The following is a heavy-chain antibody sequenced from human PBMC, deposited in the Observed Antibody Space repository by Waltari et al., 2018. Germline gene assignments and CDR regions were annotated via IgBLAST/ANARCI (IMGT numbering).Heavy chain of an antibody. CDR2: IYYSGST. Sequence: QLQLQESGPGLVKPSETLSRTCTVSGGSISSSSYYWGWIRQPPGKGLEWIGSIYYSGSTYYNPSLKSRVTISVDTSKNQFSLKLSSVTAADAAVYYCARHLWWELFWFDPWGQGTLVTVSS. V-gene: IGHV4-39*01. CDR1: GGSISSSSYY. J-gene: IGHJ5*02. CDR3: ARHLWWELFWFDP. D-gene: IGHD1-26*01.